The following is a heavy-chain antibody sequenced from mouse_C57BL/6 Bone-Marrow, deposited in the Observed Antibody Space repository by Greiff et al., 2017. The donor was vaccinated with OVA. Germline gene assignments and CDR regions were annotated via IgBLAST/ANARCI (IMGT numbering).Heavy chain of an antibody. J-gene: IGHJ4*01. CDR1: GYTFTDYE. V-gene: IGHV1-15*01. Sequence: VKLQESGAELVRPGASVTLSCKASGYTFTDYEMHWVKQTPVHGLEWIGAIDPETGGTAYNQKFKGKAILTADKSSSTAYMELRSLTSEDSAVYYCTRGFITTVVANYYAMDYWGQGTSVTVSS. D-gene: IGHD1-1*01. CDR2: IDPETGGT. CDR3: TRGFITTVVANYYAMDY.